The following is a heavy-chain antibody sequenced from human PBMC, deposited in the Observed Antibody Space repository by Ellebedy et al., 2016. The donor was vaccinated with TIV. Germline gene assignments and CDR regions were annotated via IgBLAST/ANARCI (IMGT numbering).Heavy chain of an antibody. CDR1: GGSFLGYY. D-gene: IGHD3-10*01. J-gene: IGHJ3*01. CDR3: ARGRRFSVSFYPMMSTFEV. V-gene: IGHV4-34*01. CDR2: INPSGGT. Sequence: SETLSLXXAVHGGSFLGYYWSWIRQSPGKGLQWIGEINPSGGTNYTTSLKSRLTMSIDTSKRQISLNLKSATAADTAVYYCARGRRFSVSFYPMMSTFEVWGQGTTVIVSS.